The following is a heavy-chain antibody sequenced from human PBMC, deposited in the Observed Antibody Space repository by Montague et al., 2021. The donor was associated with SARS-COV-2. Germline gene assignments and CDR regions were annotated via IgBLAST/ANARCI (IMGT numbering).Heavy chain of an antibody. CDR3: ARRTDILTGYYDY. D-gene: IGHD3-9*01. Sequence: SETLSLTCAVSGGSISHYYWSWIRQPPGKGLEWIGYIYSSGGTNYNPSLKSRVTLSLDAAKNHFSLRLSSVTAADTAVHYCARRTDILTGYYDYWGQGTLVTVSS. J-gene: IGHJ4*02. CDR1: GGSISHYY. CDR2: IYSSGGT. V-gene: IGHV4-59*01.